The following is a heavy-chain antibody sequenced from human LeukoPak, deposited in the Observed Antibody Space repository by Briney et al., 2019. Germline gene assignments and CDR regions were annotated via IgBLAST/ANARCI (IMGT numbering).Heavy chain of an antibody. CDR2: IIPILGIA. CDR3: ARTAVVTASQGYYFDY. D-gene: IGHD2-21*02. CDR1: GGTFSSYA. J-gene: IGHJ4*02. Sequence: ASVKVSCMASGGTFSSYAISWVRQAPGQGLEWMGRIIPILGIANYAQKFQGRVTITADKSTSTAYMELSSLRSEDTAVYYCARTAVVTASQGYYFDYWGQGTLVTVSS. V-gene: IGHV1-69*04.